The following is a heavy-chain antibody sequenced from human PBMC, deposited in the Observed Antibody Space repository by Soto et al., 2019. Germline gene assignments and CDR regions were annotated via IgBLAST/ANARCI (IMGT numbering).Heavy chain of an antibody. CDR3: ANRPIPAAGAAVAEAVSSY. D-gene: IGHD6-19*01. CDR2: ISFDGSTK. V-gene: IGHV3-30*18. CDR1: GFTFRSYG. Sequence: PGGSLRLSCTASGFTFRSYGMHWVRQAPGKGLEWVAIISFDGSTKYYVDSVKGRFTISRDNSQNTLYLQMNSLRTEDTAVYYCANRPIPAAGAAVAEAVSSYWGQGTQVTVSS. J-gene: IGHJ4*02.